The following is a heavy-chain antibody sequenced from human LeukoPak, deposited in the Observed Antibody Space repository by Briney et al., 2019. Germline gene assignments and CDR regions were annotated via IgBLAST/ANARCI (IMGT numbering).Heavy chain of an antibody. V-gene: IGHV4-34*01. Sequence: SETLSLTCAVYGGSFSGYYWSWIRHPPGRGREWGGDINHRGSTNYNTSRKSRVTISVETCKNQFSLKLSSVTAADTAVYYCARGGTHRITIFGVVTLRPLDYWGQGTLVTVSS. CDR1: GGSFSGYY. D-gene: IGHD3-3*01. J-gene: IGHJ4*02. CDR2: INHRGST. CDR3: ARGGTHRITIFGVVTLRPLDY.